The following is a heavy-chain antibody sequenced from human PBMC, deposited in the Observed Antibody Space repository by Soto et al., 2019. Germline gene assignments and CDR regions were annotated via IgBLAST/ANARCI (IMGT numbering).Heavy chain of an antibody. V-gene: IGHV4-4*07. D-gene: IGHD6-13*01. CDR3: AGNIAAAGRRYYGIDR. Sequence: QVQLQESGPGLVKPSETLSLTCTVSGGSMSGYYWSWIRQSAGKGLEWIGRVYTSETTYYNPSLKSRGTMSLDTSKNQFPPKLYSFTAGDKAVVFCAGNIAAAGRRYYGIDRRGQGTTVTVSS. CDR1: GGSMSGYY. CDR2: VYTSETT. J-gene: IGHJ6*02.